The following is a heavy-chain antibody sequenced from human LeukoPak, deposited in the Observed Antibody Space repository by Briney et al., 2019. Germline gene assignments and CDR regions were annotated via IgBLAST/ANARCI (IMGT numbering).Heavy chain of an antibody. D-gene: IGHD5-12*01. V-gene: IGHV1-2*02. CDR3: ARGPGGGYDWLGH. J-gene: IGHJ4*02. CDR2: SNPSSGGT. Sequence: ASVKVSCKASGYTFGSYYIHWVRQAPGQGLEWMGWSNPSSGGTNHAQKFQGRVTMTRDTSISTAYMELSRLRSDDTAVYYCARGPGGGYDWLGHWGQGTLVTVSS. CDR1: GYTFGSYY.